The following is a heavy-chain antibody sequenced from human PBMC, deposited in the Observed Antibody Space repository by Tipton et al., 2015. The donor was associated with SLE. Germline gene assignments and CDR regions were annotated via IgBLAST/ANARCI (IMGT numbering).Heavy chain of an antibody. V-gene: IGHV3-30-3*01. Sequence: SLRLSCAASGFTFSYYAMHWVRQPPGKGLEWVAVISYGGSNKYYADSVKGRFTISRDNSNNTLYLQMNSLRAEDTALYYCAKDREGIQLWSDFDSWGQGTLVTVSS. D-gene: IGHD5-18*01. CDR2: ISYGGSNK. J-gene: IGHJ4*02. CDR1: GFTFSYYA. CDR3: AKDREGIQLWSDFDS.